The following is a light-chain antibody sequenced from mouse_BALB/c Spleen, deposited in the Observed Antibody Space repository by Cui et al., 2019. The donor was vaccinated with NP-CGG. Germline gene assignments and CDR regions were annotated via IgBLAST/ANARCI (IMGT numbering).Light chain of an antibody. CDR1: TGVVTTRNY. CDR3: ALWYSNHWV. CDR2: GNN. J-gene: IGLJ1*01. V-gene: IGLV1*01. Sequence: QAFVTQESVLTTLPGETVTLTCRSSTGVVTTRNYSHWVQGKPDHLFTGLIGGNNNPASSVPGRFLSSLVGGKGCLTITGAQTEDEAIYFCALWYSNHWVFGGGTKLTVL.